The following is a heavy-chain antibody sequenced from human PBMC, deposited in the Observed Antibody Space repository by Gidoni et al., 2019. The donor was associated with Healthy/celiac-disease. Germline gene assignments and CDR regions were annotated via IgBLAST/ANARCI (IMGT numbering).Heavy chain of an antibody. Sequence: QLQLQESGPGLVKPSETLSLTCTVSGGSISSSSYYRGWIRQPPGQGLEWIGSIYYSGSTYYNPSLKSRVTISVDTSKNQFSLKLSSVTAADTAVYYCARQRITMIVVVQPRLGRFDYWGQGTLVTVSS. CDR3: ARQRITMIVVVQPRLGRFDY. J-gene: IGHJ4*02. D-gene: IGHD3-22*01. CDR2: IYYSGST. V-gene: IGHV4-39*01. CDR1: GGSISSSSYY.